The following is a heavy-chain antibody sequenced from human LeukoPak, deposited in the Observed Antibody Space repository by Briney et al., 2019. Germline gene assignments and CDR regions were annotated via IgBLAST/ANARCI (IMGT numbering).Heavy chain of an antibody. CDR1: GGSISSYY. J-gene: IGHJ6*02. CDR3: ARVPAPTSFYYYGMDV. CDR2: IYYSGST. Sequence: PSETLSLTCTVSGGSISSYYWSWIRQPPGKGLEWIGYIYYSGSTNYNPSLKSRVTISVDTSKNQFSQKLSSVTAADTAVYYCARVPAPTSFYYYGMDVWGQGTTVTVSS. V-gene: IGHV4-59*01.